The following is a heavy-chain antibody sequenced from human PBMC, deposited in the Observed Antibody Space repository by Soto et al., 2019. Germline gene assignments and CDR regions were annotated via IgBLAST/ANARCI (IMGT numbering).Heavy chain of an antibody. CDR3: ARDRSSSSTRYYYYGMDV. V-gene: IGHV4-61*01. Sequence: PSETLSLTCTVSGGSVSSGSYYWSWIRQPPGKGLEWIGYIYYSGSTNYNPSLKSRVTISVDTSKNQFSLKLSSVTAADTAVYYCARDRSSSSTRYYYYGMDVWGQGTTVTVSS. D-gene: IGHD6-6*01. CDR1: GGSVSSGSYY. J-gene: IGHJ6*02. CDR2: IYYSGST.